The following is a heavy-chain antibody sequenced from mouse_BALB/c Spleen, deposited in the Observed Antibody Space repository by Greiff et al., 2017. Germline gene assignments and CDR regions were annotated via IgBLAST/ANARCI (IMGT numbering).Heavy chain of an antibody. CDR1: GFTFSSFG. Sequence: EVQGVESGGGLEQPGGSRKLSCAASGFTFSSFGMHWVRQAPEKGLEWVAYISSGSSTIYYADTVKGRFTISRDNPKNTLFLQMTSLRSEDTAMYYCARELGSMDYWGQGTSVTVSS. D-gene: IGHD4-1*01. V-gene: IGHV5-17*02. CDR2: ISSGSSTI. J-gene: IGHJ4*01. CDR3: ARELGSMDY.